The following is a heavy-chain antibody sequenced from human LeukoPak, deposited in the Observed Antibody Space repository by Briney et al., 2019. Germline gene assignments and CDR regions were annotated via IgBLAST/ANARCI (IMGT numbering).Heavy chain of an antibody. V-gene: IGHV4-59*01. Sequence: SETLSLTCTVSGGSISSYYWSWIRQPPGKGLEWIGYIYYSGSTNYNPSLKSRVTISVDTSKNQFSLKLSSVTAADTAVYYCARDSGNGDYVNFDYWGQGTLVTVSS. J-gene: IGHJ4*02. CDR1: GGSISSYY. D-gene: IGHD4-17*01. CDR3: ARDSGNGDYVNFDY. CDR2: IYYSGST.